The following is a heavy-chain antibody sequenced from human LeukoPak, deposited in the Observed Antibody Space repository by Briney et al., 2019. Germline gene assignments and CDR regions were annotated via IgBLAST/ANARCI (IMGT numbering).Heavy chain of an antibody. Sequence: GGSLRLSCVASGFIFSNYWMSWVRQVPGKGLEWVANMKQDGREKYLVDSVKGRFTISRDNAKNSLYLQMNSLRAEDTAVYYCARALWFGETFPAYWGQGTLVTVSS. J-gene: IGHJ4*02. CDR3: ARALWFGETFPAY. CDR2: MKQDGREK. D-gene: IGHD3-10*01. CDR1: GFIFSNYW. V-gene: IGHV3-7*01.